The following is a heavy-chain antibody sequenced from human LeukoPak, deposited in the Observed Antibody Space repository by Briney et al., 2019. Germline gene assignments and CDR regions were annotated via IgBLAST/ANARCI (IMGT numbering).Heavy chain of an antibody. CDR1: GGSISSSNW. J-gene: IGHJ2*01. Sequence: SETLSLTCAVSGGSISSSNWWSWVRQPPGKGPEWIGEINHSGSTNYNPSLKSRVTISVDTSKNQFSLKLSSVTAADTAVYYCARLLGEARNWYFDLWGRGTLVTVSS. CDR2: INHSGST. D-gene: IGHD3-16*01. CDR3: ARLLGEARNWYFDL. V-gene: IGHV4-4*02.